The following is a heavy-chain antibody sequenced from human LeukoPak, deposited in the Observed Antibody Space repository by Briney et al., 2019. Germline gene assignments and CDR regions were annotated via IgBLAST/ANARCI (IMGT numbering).Heavy chain of an antibody. D-gene: IGHD3-10*01. J-gene: IGHJ6*02. CDR3: ASLILWFGEYRMDV. Sequence: GGSLRLSCAASGFTFSSYSVNWVRQAPGKGLEWVSSISSSSSYIYYADSVKGRFTIPRDNAKNSLYLQMNSLRAEDTAVYYCASLILWFGEYRMDVWGQGTTVTVSS. CDR1: GFTFSSYS. CDR2: ISSSSSYI. V-gene: IGHV3-21*01.